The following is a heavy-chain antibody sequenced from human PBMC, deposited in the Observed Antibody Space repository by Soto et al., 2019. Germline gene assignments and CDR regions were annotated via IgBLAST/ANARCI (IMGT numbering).Heavy chain of an antibody. J-gene: IGHJ4*02. V-gene: IGHV3-23*01. CDR3: AKFGASGSYFQFDY. D-gene: IGHD3-10*01. CDR2: ISGTGSRT. CDR1: GFPFIHLA. Sequence: GGSLRLSCAASGFPFIHLAMRWLRQSRGKGLEWVSAISGTGSRTWYADSVRGRFTVARDNSKNTLYLQMNSLRDEDTAVYYCAKFGASGSYFQFDYWGPGTLVTVSS.